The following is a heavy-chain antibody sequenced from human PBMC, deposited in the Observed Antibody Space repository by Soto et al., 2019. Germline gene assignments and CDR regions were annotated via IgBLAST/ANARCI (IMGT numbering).Heavy chain of an antibody. J-gene: IGHJ6*02. V-gene: IGHV3-66*01. Sequence: EVQLVESGGGLVQPGGSLRLSCAASGFTVSSNYMSWVRQAPGKGLEWVSVIYSGGSTYYADSVKGRFTISRDNSXNXXYLQMNSLRAEDTAVYYCARDRGSSGWYYCYGMDVWGQGTTVTVSS. D-gene: IGHD6-19*01. CDR2: IYSGGST. CDR1: GFTVSSNY. CDR3: ARDRGSSGWYYCYGMDV.